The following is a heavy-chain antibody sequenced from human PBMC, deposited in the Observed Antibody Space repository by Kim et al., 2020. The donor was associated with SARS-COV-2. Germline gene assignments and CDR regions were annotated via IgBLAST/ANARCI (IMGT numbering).Heavy chain of an antibody. J-gene: IGHJ6*02. V-gene: IGHV5-51*01. CDR2: INPGDSDT. D-gene: IGHD5-12*01. CDR1: GYRFTSNW. CDR3: ARRAGYTGYDYYGMDV. Sequence: GESLKISCKGSGYRFTSNWIAWVRQMPGKGLEWMGIINPGDSDTRYSPSFQGQVTISADKSISTAYLQWSSLKASDTAMYYCARRAGYTGYDYYGMDVWGQGNTVTVSS.